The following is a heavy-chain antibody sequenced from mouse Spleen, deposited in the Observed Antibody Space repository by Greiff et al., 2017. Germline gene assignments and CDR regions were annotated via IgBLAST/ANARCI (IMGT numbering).Heavy chain of an antibody. J-gene: IGHJ3*01. CDR3: VGPLITTVPFAY. V-gene: IGHV1-7*01. CDR2: INPSSGYT. D-gene: IGHD1-1*01. Sequence: QVQLKQSGAELAKPGASVKLSCKASGYTFTSYWMHWVKQRPGQGLEWIGYINPSSGYTKYNQKFKDKATLTADKSSSTAYMQLSSLTYEDSAVYYCVGPLITTVPFAYWGQGTLVTVSA. CDR1: GYTFTSYW.